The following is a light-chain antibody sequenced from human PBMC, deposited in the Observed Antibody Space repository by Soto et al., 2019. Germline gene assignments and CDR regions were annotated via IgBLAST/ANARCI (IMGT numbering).Light chain of an antibody. CDR1: QSISSW. Sequence: QMTQSPSALSASVGDRVTITCRASQSISSWLAWYQQKPGKAPKLLIYDASSLESGVPSRFSGSGSGTEFTLTISSLQADDFATYYCHQSYIPPPAFGQGTKVDIK. J-gene: IGKJ1*01. V-gene: IGKV1-5*01. CDR2: DAS. CDR3: HQSYIPPPA.